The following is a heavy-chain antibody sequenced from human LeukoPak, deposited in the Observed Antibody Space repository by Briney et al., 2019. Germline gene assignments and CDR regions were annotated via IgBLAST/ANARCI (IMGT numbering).Heavy chain of an antibody. Sequence: SETLSLTCTVSGGSISSSSYYWGWIRLPPGKGLEWIGSIYYSGSTYYNPSLKNRVTISVDTSKNQFSLKLSSVTAADTAVFYCARGLRFLEWLFWFDPWGQGTLVTVSS. CDR1: GGSISSSSYY. D-gene: IGHD3-3*01. CDR3: ARGLRFLEWLFWFDP. J-gene: IGHJ5*02. CDR2: IYYSGST. V-gene: IGHV4-39*01.